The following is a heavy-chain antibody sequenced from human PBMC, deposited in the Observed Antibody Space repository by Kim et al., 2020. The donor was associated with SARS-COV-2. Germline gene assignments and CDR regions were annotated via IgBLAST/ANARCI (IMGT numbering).Heavy chain of an antibody. Sequence: ADSVKGRFTISRDNSKNTLYLQMNSLRAEDTAVYYCAKDPTLYSSSWYVYWGQGTLVTVSS. V-gene: IGHV3-23*01. J-gene: IGHJ4*02. D-gene: IGHD6-13*01. CDR3: AKDPTLYSSSWYVY.